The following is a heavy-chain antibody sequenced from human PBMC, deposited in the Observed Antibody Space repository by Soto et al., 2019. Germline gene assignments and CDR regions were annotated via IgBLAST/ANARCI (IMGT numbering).Heavy chain of an antibody. CDR2: IYYSGST. CDR3: ARQGMEYQLLLYYYGMDV. CDR1: GGSISSSGYY. Sequence: LSLTCTVSGGSISSSGYYWGWIRQPPGKGLEWIGSIYYSGSTYYNPSLKSRVTISVDTSKNQFSLKLSSVTAADTAVYYCARQGMEYQLLLYYYGMDVWGQGTTVTVSS. D-gene: IGHD2-2*01. J-gene: IGHJ6*02. V-gene: IGHV4-39*01.